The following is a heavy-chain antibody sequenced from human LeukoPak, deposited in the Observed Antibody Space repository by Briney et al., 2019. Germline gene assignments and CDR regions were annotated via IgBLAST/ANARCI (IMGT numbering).Heavy chain of an antibody. J-gene: IGHJ2*01. V-gene: IGHV3-23*01. D-gene: IGHD2-21*02. CDR1: GITFTSYA. CDR3: ARDRYCGGDCYYWHFDL. Sequence: GGSLRLSCAASGITFTSYAMTWVRQAPGKGLEWVSSIAGSGDSSFYADSVKGRFIISRDNSKDTLYLQMNNLRVEDTAVYYCARDRYCGGDCYYWHFDLWGRGTLVTVSS. CDR2: IAGSGDSS.